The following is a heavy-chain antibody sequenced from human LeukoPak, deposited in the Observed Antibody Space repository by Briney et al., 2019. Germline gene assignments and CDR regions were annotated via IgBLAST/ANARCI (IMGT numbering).Heavy chain of an antibody. D-gene: IGHD3-3*01. CDR3: ARARRSLGYGMDV. Sequence: GGSLRLSCAASGFTFSNYVISWVRQAPGKGLKWVSSISPGGASTYYADSMKGRFTISRDNSKNTLYLQMNGLRAEDTAIYYCARARRSLGYGMDVWGQGTTVTVSS. J-gene: IGHJ6*02. V-gene: IGHV3-23*01. CDR2: ISPGGAST. CDR1: GFTFSNYV.